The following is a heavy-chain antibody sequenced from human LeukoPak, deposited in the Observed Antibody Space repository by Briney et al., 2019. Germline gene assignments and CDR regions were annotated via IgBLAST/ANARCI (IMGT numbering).Heavy chain of an antibody. D-gene: IGHD3-22*01. V-gene: IGHV4-30-4*07. Sequence: KPSETLSLTCAVSGGSISSGGYSWSWIRQPPGKGLEWIGYIYYSGSTYYNPSLKGRVTISVDTSKNQFSLKLSSVTAADTAVYYCARDRVDYYDSSGYYDAFDIWGQGTMVTVSS. CDR1: GGSISSGGYS. CDR2: IYYSGST. CDR3: ARDRVDYYDSSGYYDAFDI. J-gene: IGHJ3*02.